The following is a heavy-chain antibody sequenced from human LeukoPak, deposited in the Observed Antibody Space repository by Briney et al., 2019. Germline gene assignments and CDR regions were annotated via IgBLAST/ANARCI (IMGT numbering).Heavy chain of an antibody. Sequence: ASVKVSCKVSGYTLTELSMHWVRQAPGKGLEWMGGFDPEDGETINAQKFQGRVTMTEDTSTDTAYMELSSLRSEDTAVYYCATEFRKLSITSCYRIDYWGQGTLVTVSS. J-gene: IGHJ4*02. D-gene: IGHD2-2*02. CDR3: ATEFRKLSITSCYRIDY. V-gene: IGHV1-24*01. CDR2: FDPEDGET. CDR1: GYTLTELS.